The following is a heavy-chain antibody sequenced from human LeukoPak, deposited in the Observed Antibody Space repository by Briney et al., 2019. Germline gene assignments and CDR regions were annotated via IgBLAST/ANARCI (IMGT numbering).Heavy chain of an antibody. Sequence: GGSLRLSCAASGFTFSSYGMHWVRQAPGKGLEWVAVIWYDGSNKYYADSVKSRFTISRDNSKNTLYLQMNSLRAEDTAVYYCAKEGSSSWYVYYYYMDVWGKGTTVTVSS. V-gene: IGHV3-33*06. D-gene: IGHD6-13*01. CDR2: IWYDGSNK. CDR1: GFTFSSYG. CDR3: AKEGSSSWYVYYYYMDV. J-gene: IGHJ6*03.